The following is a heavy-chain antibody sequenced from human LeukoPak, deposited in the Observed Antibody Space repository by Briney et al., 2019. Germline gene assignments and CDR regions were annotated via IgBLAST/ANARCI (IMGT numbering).Heavy chain of an antibody. D-gene: IGHD3-9*01. Sequence: ASVKVSCKASGYTFTGYYMHWVRQAPGQGLEWMGWINPNSGGTNYAQKFQGRVTMTRDTYISTANMELSRLRSDDTAVYYCARAYYDILTDYPLSWFDPWGEGTLVTVSS. V-gene: IGHV1-2*02. CDR2: INPNSGGT. CDR1: GYTFTGYY. CDR3: ARAYYDILTDYPLSWFDP. J-gene: IGHJ5*02.